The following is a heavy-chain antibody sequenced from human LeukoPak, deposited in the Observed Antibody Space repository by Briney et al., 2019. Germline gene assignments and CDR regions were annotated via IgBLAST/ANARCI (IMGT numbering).Heavy chain of an antibody. D-gene: IGHD5/OR15-5a*01. V-gene: IGHV3-23*01. J-gene: IGHJ3*02. Sequence: PGGPLRLSCAASGFTFSSCAMSWVRQAPGRGLEWVSGIRGSDRSTYYADSVKGRFIISRDNSKNTLYLQMNSLRAEDTAVYYCAKDTSVGAFDIWGQGTMVTVSS. CDR2: IRGSDRST. CDR3: AKDTSVGAFDI. CDR1: GFTFSSCA.